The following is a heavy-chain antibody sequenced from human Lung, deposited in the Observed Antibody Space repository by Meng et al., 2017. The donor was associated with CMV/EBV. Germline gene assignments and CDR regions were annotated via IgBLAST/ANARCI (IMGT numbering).Heavy chain of an antibody. J-gene: IGHJ4*02. CDR2: ISSSGSTI. Sequence: GESLKISCAASGFTFSDYYMSWIRQAPGKGLEWVSYISSSGSTIYYADSVKGRFTISRDNAKNSLYLQMNSLRAEDTAVYYCARVRTAMAYYFDYWGQGTLVTFSS. D-gene: IGHD5-18*01. CDR3: ARVRTAMAYYFDY. V-gene: IGHV3-11*01. CDR1: GFTFSDYY.